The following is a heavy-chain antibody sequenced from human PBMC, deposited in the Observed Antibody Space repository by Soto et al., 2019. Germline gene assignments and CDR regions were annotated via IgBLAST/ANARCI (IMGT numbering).Heavy chain of an antibody. Sequence: QVQLVESGGGVVQPGRSLRLSCAASGFTFSSYGMHWVRQAPGKGLEWVAVISYDGSNKYYADSVKGRFTISRDNSKNTLYLQINSLRAEDTAVYYCAKDLTGYYYGSGRAAFDYWGQGTLVTVSS. CDR2: ISYDGSNK. D-gene: IGHD3-10*01. J-gene: IGHJ4*02. CDR1: GFTFSSYG. V-gene: IGHV3-30*18. CDR3: AKDLTGYYYGSGRAAFDY.